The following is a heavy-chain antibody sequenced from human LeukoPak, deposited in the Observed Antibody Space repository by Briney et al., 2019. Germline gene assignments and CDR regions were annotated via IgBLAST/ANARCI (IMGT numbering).Heavy chain of an antibody. CDR2: ISGRGASK. CDR3: AKDRGWFGEWYFDY. Sequence: GGSLRLSCAVSGLTFNNYAMSWVRQAPGKGLEWVSGISGRGASKYYADSVKGRFTISRDNSKNTLYLQMNSLRAEDTAVYYCAKDRGWFGEWYFDYWGQGTLVTVSS. CDR1: GLTFNNYA. D-gene: IGHD3-10*01. J-gene: IGHJ4*02. V-gene: IGHV3-23*01.